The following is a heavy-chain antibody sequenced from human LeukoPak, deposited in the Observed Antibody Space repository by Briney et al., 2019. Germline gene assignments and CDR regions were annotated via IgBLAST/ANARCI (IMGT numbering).Heavy chain of an antibody. CDR2: ITGSGGST. J-gene: IGHJ4*02. D-gene: IGHD4-17*01. CDR3: AKHISDYGDLYEY. V-gene: IGHV3-23*01. CDR1: GFTFSSYA. Sequence: GGSLRLSCVASGFTFSSYAMTWVRQAPGKGLEWVSVITGSGGSTYYADSVRGRFTISRDNSKNTLYLQMNSLRAEDTAVYYCAKHISDYGDLYEYWGRGTLVTISS.